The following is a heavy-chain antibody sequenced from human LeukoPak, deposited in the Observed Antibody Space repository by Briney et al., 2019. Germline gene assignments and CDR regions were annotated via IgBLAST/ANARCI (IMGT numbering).Heavy chain of an antibody. V-gene: IGHV1-69*05. J-gene: IGHJ3*02. D-gene: IGHD6-6*01. Sequence: GASVRVSCKASGGTFSSYAISWVRQAPGQGLEWMGGIIPIFGTANYAQKFQGRVTITTDESTSTAYMELSSLRSEDTAVYYCARVSYSSSSDGDDAFDIWGQGTMVTVSS. CDR2: IIPIFGTA. CDR3: ARVSYSSSSDGDDAFDI. CDR1: GGTFSSYA.